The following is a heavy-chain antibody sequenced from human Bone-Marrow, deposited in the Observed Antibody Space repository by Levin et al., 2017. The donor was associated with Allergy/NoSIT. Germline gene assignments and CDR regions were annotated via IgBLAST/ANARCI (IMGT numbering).Heavy chain of an antibody. CDR3: ARVYNSAFDY. D-gene: IGHD5-24*01. V-gene: IGHV4-4*02. J-gene: IGHJ4*02. CDR2: IYHSGNI. CDR1: GASISSNNW. Sequence: SETLSLTCVVSGASISSNNWWSWVRQSRGKGLEWIGEIYHSGNIDYNPSLKSRAIISVDTSKNDFSLTLTSVTAADTAVYYCARVYNSAFDYWGQGLLVTVSS.